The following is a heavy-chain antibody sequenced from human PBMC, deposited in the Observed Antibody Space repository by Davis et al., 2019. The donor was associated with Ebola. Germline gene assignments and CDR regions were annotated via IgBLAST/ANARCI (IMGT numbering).Heavy chain of an antibody. Sequence: GESLKISCAASGFTFSDYYMSWIRQAPGKGLEWVSYISSSGSTIYYADSVKGRFTISRDNAKNSLYLQMNSLRAEDTAVYYCAKAPQSYLRSYCGGDYYWYYFDYWGQGTLVTVSS. V-gene: IGHV3-11*01. CDR3: AKAPQSYLRSYCGGDYYWYYFDY. CDR1: GFTFSDYY. D-gene: IGHD2-21*01. CDR2: ISSSGSTI. J-gene: IGHJ4*02.